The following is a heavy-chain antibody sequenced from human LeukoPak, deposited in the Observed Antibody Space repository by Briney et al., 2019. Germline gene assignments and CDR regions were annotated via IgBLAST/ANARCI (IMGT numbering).Heavy chain of an antibody. CDR3: ARGPSYLYCSSTSCYSIDY. D-gene: IGHD2-2*01. V-gene: IGHV4-4*07. CDR2: IFPGGGN. J-gene: IGHJ4*02. CDR1: GGSVTKYY. Sequence: SETLSLTCSVSGGSVTKYYWSWIRQPSGRGLEWIGRIFPGGGNNYNPSLKSRVTMSVDPSKNRFSLRLSSVTAADTAVYYCARGPSYLYCSSTSCYSIDYWGQGTLVTVSS.